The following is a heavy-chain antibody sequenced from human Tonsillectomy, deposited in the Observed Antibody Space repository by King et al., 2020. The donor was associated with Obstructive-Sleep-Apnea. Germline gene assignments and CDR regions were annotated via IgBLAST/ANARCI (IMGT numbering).Heavy chain of an antibody. CDR2: IIPILGIA. Sequence: QLVQSGAEVKKPGSSVKVSCKASGGTFSNHAITWVRQAPGQGLEWMGRIIPILGIANYAQKFQGRVTLTADKSTSTAYMELSSLRSEDTAVYYCARATREDSDILTGYQNMDVWGQGTTVTVSS. V-gene: IGHV1-69*09. D-gene: IGHD3-9*01. J-gene: IGHJ6*02. CDR3: ARATREDSDILTGYQNMDV. CDR1: GGTFSNHA.